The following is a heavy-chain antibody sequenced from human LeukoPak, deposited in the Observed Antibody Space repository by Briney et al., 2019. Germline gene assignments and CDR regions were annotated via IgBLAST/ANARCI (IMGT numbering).Heavy chain of an antibody. Sequence: ASVKVTCKASGYSFTSYGITWVRQAPGQGLEWMGWISVYNGDTNSAQKLQGRVNMTTDTSTNTAYMELRSLRSDDTAVYYCARRAADYSGSYRADYWGQGTLVTVSS. CDR2: ISVYNGDT. D-gene: IGHD1-26*01. V-gene: IGHV1-18*01. J-gene: IGHJ4*02. CDR1: GYSFTSYG. CDR3: ARRAADYSGSYRADY.